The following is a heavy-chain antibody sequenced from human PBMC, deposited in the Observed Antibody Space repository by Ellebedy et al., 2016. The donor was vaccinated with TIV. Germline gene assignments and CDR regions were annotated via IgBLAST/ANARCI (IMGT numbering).Heavy chain of an antibody. V-gene: IGHV4-39*07. Sequence: SETLSLTCTVSGGSISSSSYYWGWIRQPPGTGLEWIGSIYYSGSTYYNPSLKSRVTMSIDASKNQFSLRLSSVTAADTAVYYCARVNLTGYKVYNWFDPWGRGILVTVSS. J-gene: IGHJ5*02. D-gene: IGHD3-9*01. CDR2: IYYSGST. CDR3: ARVNLTGYKVYNWFDP. CDR1: GGSISSSSYY.